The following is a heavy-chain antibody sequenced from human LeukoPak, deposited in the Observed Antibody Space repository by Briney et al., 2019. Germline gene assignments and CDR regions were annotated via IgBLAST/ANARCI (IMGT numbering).Heavy chain of an antibody. CDR2: ISGSGGST. CDR1: GFTFSSSA. CDR3: AKAGSIRFDY. Sequence: GGSLRLSCAASGFTFSSSAMSWVRQAPGKGLEWVSGISGSGGSTYYADSVKGRFTISRDNSKNTLYLQMNSLRAEDTALYYCAKAGSIRFDYWGQGALVTVSS. J-gene: IGHJ4*02. D-gene: IGHD1-26*01. V-gene: IGHV3-23*01.